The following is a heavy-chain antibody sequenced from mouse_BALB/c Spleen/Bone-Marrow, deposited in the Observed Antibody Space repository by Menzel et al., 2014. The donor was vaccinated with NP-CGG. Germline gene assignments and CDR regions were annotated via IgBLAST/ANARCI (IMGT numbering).Heavy chain of an antibody. V-gene: IGHV5-17*02. J-gene: IGHJ2*01. Sequence: DVHLVESGGGLVQPGGSRKLSCAASGFTFSSFGMHWVRQAPEKGLEWVAYISSGSSTIFYAGTVKGRFTVSRNNPKNTLFLQMTSLRSEDTAMYYCTRGGNWDDFDYWGQGTTLTVSS. CDR2: ISSGSSTI. D-gene: IGHD4-1*01. CDR3: TRGGNWDDFDY. CDR1: GFTFSSFG.